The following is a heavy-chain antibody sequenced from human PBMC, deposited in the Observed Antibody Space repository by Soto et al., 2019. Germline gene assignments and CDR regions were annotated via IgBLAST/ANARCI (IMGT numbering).Heavy chain of an antibody. CDR2: IIPILGIA. V-gene: IGHV1-69*08. J-gene: IGHJ4*02. CDR3: ARDRDGDKVATERRHY. Sequence: QVQLVQSGAEVKKPGSSVKVSCKASGGTFSSYTISWVRQAPGQGLEWMGRIIPILGIANYAQKFQGRVTITADKSTNTAYMELSSMRSEDTTVYHCARDRDGDKVATERRHYLGQGILVIFSS. CDR1: GGTFSSYT. D-gene: IGHD5-12*01.